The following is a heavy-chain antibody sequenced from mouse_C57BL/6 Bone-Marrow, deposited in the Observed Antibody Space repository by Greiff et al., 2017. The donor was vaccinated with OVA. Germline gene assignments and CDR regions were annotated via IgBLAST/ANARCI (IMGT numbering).Heavy chain of an antibody. CDR2: ISYDGSN. Sequence: VQLQESGPGLVKPSQSLSLTCSVTGYSITSGYYWNWIRQFPGNKLEWMGYISYDGSNNYNPSLKNRISITRDTSKNQFFLKLNSVTTEDTATYYWARGGWYFDVWGTGTTVTVSS. CDR3: ARGGWYFDV. CDR1: GYSITSGYY. V-gene: IGHV3-6*01. J-gene: IGHJ1*03.